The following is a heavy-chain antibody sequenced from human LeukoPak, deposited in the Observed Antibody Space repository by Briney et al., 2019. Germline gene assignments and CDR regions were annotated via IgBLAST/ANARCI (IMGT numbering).Heavy chain of an antibody. CDR1: GYTLTELP. V-gene: IGHV1-46*01. CDR2: INPSGGST. Sequence: GASVKVSCKVSGYTLTELPMHWVRRAPGQGLEWMGIINPSGGSTSYAQKFQGRVTMTRDMSTSTVYMELSSLRSEDTAVYYCARGAHYYGSGSYVSWGQGTLVTVSS. D-gene: IGHD3-10*01. CDR3: ARGAHYYGSGSYVS. J-gene: IGHJ5*02.